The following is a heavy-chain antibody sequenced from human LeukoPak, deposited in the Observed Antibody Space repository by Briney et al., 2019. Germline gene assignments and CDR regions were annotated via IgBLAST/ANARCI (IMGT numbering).Heavy chain of an antibody. CDR3: AKNNDYGGSYWYFDL. V-gene: IGHV3-30*04. CDR1: GFTFTNYA. CDR2: ISYDETIK. J-gene: IGHJ2*01. Sequence: PGRSLRLSCAASGFTFTNYAMHWVRQAPGKGLEWVAVISYDETIKYYEDSVKGRFTISRDSSKNTLYLQMSSLRDEDTAVYYCAKNNDYGGSYWYFDLWGRGTLVTVSS. D-gene: IGHD4-23*01.